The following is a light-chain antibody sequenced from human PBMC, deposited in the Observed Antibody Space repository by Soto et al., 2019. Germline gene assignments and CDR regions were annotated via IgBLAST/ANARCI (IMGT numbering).Light chain of an antibody. Sequence: QSALTQPASVSGSPGQSITISCTGTSSDVGSYNLVSWYQQHPGKAPKLMIYEVSKGPSGVSNRFSGSKSGNTASLTISGLQAEDEADYYCCSYAGSSTWVFGGGTK. CDR1: SSDVGSYNL. CDR3: CSYAGSSTWV. V-gene: IGLV2-23*02. J-gene: IGLJ3*02. CDR2: EVS.